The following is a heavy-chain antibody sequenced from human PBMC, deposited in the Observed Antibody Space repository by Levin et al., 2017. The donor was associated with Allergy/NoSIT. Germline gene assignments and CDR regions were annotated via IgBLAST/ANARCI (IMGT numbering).Heavy chain of an antibody. D-gene: IGHD4-11*01. V-gene: IGHV3-30-3*01. J-gene: IGHJ6*03. Sequence: GGSLRLSCAASGFTFSSYAMHWVRQAPGKGLEWVAVISYDGSNKYYADSVKGRFTISRDNSKNTLYLQMNSLRAEDTAVYYCARDQYLALYYYYYMDVWGKGTTVTVSS. CDR2: ISYDGSNK. CDR1: GFTFSSYA. CDR3: ARDQYLALYYYYYMDV.